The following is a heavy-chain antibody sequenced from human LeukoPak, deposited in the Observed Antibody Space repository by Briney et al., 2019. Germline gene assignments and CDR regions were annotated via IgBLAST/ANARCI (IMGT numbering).Heavy chain of an antibody. V-gene: IGHV4-4*09. J-gene: IGHJ4*02. CDR1: GGSISSYY. CDR3: AGRGSGYRLDY. CDR2: IYTSGST. Sequence: SETLSLTCTVSGGSISSYYWSWIRQPPGKGLEWIGYIYTSGSTNYNPSLKGRVTISVDTSKNQFSLKLSSVTAADTAVYYCAGRGSGYRLDYWGQGTLVTVSS. D-gene: IGHD3-22*01.